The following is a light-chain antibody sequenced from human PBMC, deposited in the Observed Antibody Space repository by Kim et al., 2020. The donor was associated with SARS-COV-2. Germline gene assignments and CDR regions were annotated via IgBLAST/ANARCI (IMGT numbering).Light chain of an antibody. CDR2: EAS. CDR3: QQAHGFPLT. CDR1: QDISSW. J-gene: IGKJ4*01. Sequence: ASVGDRDPITCRASQDISSWLAWYQQKPGKAPKVLIYEASNLQSGVPSRFSGSGSGTDFTLTINSLQPEDFATYYCQQAHGFPLTFGGGTKVDIK. V-gene: IGKV1D-12*01.